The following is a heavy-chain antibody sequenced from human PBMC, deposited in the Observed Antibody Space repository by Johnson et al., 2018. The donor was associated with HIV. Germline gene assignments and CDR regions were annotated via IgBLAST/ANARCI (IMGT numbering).Heavy chain of an antibody. CDR1: GFAFRSYG. D-gene: IGHD6-19*01. J-gene: IGHJ3*02. CDR2: IWYDGNNK. CDR3: AKDIASGYTNGGTLDI. Sequence: QVQLVESGGGMVQPGRSLRLSCAASGFAFRSYGMHWVRQAPGKGLDWAAVIWYDGNNKYYADSVQGRFTVSRDNSKNTLYLQMNSLRPEDTGLYYRAKDIASGYTNGGTLDIWGQGTMVTVSS. V-gene: IGHV3-33*06.